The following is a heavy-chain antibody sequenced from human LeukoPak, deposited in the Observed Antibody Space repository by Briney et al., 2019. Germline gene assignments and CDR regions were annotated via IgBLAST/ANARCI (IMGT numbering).Heavy chain of an antibody. CDR3: AKAVVVVAATRNYFDY. D-gene: IGHD2-15*01. V-gene: IGHV3-23*01. CDR2: ISGSGGST. Sequence: GGSLRLSCAASGFTFSSYAMSWVRQAPGKGLEWVSAISGSGGSTYYADSVKGRFTISRDNSKNTLYLQMNSLRADDTAVYYCAKAVVVVAATRNYFDYWGHGTLVTVSS. CDR1: GFTFSSYA. J-gene: IGHJ4*01.